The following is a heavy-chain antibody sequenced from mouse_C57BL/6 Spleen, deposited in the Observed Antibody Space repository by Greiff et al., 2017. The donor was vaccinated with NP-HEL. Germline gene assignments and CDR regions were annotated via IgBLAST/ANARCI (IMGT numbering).Heavy chain of an antibody. CDR1: GYAFGSSW. J-gene: IGHJ2*01. CDR3: AREDYYGSRYFDY. Sequence: VQLQQSGPELVKPGASVKLSCKASGYAFGSSWMNWVKQRPGQGLEWIGRIYPGDGDTNYNGKFKGKATLTADKSSSTAYMQLSSLTSEDSAVYFCAREDYYGSRYFDYWGQGTTLTVSS. V-gene: IGHV1-82*01. D-gene: IGHD1-1*01. CDR2: IYPGDGDT.